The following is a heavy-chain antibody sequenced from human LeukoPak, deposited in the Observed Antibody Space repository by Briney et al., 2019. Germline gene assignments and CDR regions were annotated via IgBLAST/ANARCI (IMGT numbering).Heavy chain of an antibody. D-gene: IGHD1-26*01. CDR1: EFTFSNYA. J-gene: IGHJ4*02. CDR3: AKGEGGTYFNYCFDY. V-gene: IGHV3-23*01. CDR2: IHNDGATT. Sequence: GGSLRLSCAASEFTFSNYAMIWVRQAPGKGLEWVSIIHNDGATTYYADSVKGRFTMSRDNSKNTPYLEMNSLRAEDTAVYYCAKGEGGTYFNYCFDYWGQGTLVTVSS.